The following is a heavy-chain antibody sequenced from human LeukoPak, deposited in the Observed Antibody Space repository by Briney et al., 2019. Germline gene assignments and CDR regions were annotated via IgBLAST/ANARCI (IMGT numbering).Heavy chain of an antibody. V-gene: IGHV4-4*09. CDR1: RGSISGSIRSYN. J-gene: IGHJ4*02. Sequence: SETLSLTCTVSRGSISGSIRSYNWSWLRQPPGKGLEWIGYISSSGSVNDNPSLRSRVTISVDTSKNQFFLNLSSVSAADTAVYYCATLPLGYSGAYYFDYWGQGTLVTVSP. CDR3: ATLPLGYSGAYYFDY. CDR2: ISSSGSV. D-gene: IGHD5-12*01.